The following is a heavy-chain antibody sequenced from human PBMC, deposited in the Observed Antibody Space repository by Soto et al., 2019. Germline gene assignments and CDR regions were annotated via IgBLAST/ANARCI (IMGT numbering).Heavy chain of an antibody. Sequence: QVQLVESGGGVVQPGRSLRLSCAASGFTFSSYGMHWVRQAPGKGLEWVAVISYDGSNKYYADSVKGRFTISRDNSKNTLYLQMNSLRTEDTAVYYCAKDLGDSSGYVGDGRDVWGQGTTVTVSS. CDR1: GFTFSSYG. J-gene: IGHJ6*02. D-gene: IGHD3-22*01. V-gene: IGHV3-30*18. CDR2: ISYDGSNK. CDR3: AKDLGDSSGYVGDGRDV.